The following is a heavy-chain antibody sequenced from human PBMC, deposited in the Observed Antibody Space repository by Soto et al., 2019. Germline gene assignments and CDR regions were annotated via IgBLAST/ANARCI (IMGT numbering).Heavy chain of an antibody. CDR2: IVPILGTA. CDR3: ARAPPGFYDSSGYYYCFDY. D-gene: IGHD3-22*01. Sequence: GASGKASGKASGTTFSSYATSWVRRAPGKGLEWMGGIVPILGTANYAQKFQGRVTISADESMSTAYMELRSLRSEDTAVYYCARAPPGFYDSSGYYYCFDYWGQGTLVTVSS. J-gene: IGHJ4*02. V-gene: IGHV1-69*13. CDR1: GTTFSSYA.